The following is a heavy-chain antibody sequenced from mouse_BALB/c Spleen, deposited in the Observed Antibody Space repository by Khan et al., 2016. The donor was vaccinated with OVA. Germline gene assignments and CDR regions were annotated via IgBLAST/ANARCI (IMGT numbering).Heavy chain of an antibody. CDR2: TNPTNGRT. CDR1: GYTFTSYW. D-gene: IGHD1-1*01. V-gene: IGHV1S81*02. Sequence: QVQLQQSGAELVKAGASVKMSCKASGYTFTSYWMHWVKQRLGQGLEWFAETNPTNGRTYYNEKFKSQSTLTVDKSSSTAYMQLNGPTFEDSAVYYCARIKQIVATYFDYWGQGTTLTVSS. CDR3: ARIKQIVATYFDY. J-gene: IGHJ2*01.